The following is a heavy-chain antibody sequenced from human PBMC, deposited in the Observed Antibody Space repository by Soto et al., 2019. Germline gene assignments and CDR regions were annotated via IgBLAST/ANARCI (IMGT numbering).Heavy chain of an antibody. CDR3: ARLVVPAANWFDP. J-gene: IGHJ5*02. D-gene: IGHD2-2*01. V-gene: IGHV1-69*13. CDR2: IIPIFGTA. Sequence: SVKVSCKASGGTFSSYAISWVRQAPGQGLEWMGGIIPIFGTANYAQKFQGRVTITADESTSTAYMELSSLRSEDTAVYYCARLVVPAANWFDPRGQGTLVTVSS. CDR1: GGTFSSYA.